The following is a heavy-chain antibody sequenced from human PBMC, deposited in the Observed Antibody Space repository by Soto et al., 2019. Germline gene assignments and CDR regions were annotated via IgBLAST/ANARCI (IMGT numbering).Heavy chain of an antibody. CDR2: IIPIFGTA. D-gene: IGHD1-1*01. Sequence: QVQLVQSGAEVKKPGSSVKVSCKASGGTFSSYAISWVRQAPGQGLEWMGGIIPIFGTANYAQKFQGRVTITADESTSTAYMELSSLRSEDTAVYYCARVGYNWNAGGKEDYYYYYGMDVWGQGTTVTVSS. CDR1: GGTFSSYA. CDR3: ARVGYNWNAGGKEDYYYYYGMDV. J-gene: IGHJ6*02. V-gene: IGHV1-69*12.